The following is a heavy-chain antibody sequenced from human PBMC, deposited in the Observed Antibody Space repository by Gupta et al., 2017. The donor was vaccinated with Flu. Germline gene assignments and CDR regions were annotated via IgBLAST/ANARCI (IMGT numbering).Heavy chain of an antibody. CDR2: NSGGT. Sequence: NSGGTNYAQKFQGRVTMTRDTSISTAYMELSRLRSDDTAVYYCARVGWGGCSSTSCPYYFDYWGQGTLVTVSS. J-gene: IGHJ4*02. CDR3: ARVGWGGCSSTSCPYYFDY. V-gene: IGHV1-2*02. D-gene: IGHD2-2*01.